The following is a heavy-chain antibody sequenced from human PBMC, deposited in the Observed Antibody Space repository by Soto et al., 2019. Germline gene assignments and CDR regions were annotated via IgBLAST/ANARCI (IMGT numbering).Heavy chain of an antibody. J-gene: IGHJ4*02. D-gene: IGHD4-17*01. V-gene: IGHV3-15*01. CDR3: TTDPGDYQDF. CDR1: GITFINAW. Sequence: PGGSLRLSCVASGITFINAWMSWVRQVPGKGLEWVGRIKNRLDGGTADYAAPVRGRFTITRDDSKNTLFLQMNSLEVEDTAIYYCTTDPGDYQDFWGQGTLVTVSS. CDR2: IKNRLDGGTA.